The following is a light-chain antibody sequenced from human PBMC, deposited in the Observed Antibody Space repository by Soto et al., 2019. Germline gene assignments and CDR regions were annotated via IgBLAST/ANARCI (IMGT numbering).Light chain of an antibody. J-gene: IGKJ1*01. Sequence: ELVITHSPATLSVSPGERATLSCRASQSVSSNLAWYQQKPGQAPRLLIYGASTRATGIPARFSGSGSGTEFTLTISSLQSEDFAVYYCQQYNNWPQTFGQGTKV. V-gene: IGKV3-15*01. CDR2: GAS. CDR1: QSVSSN. CDR3: QQYNNWPQT.